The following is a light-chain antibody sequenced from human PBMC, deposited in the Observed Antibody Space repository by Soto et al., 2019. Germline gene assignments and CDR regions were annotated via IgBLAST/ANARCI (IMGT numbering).Light chain of an antibody. CDR3: QQCHRWPQA. V-gene: IGKV3-11*01. CDR2: DAY. Sequence: HSPLTISLSPGERAPLPRGASQSFRGLLAWYQQKPGQSPRLLIYDAYNRATGIPPRFSGSGSGTDFTLTISRLEPEESAVYYCQQCHRWPQAVGQGTKV. J-gene: IGKJ1*01. CDR1: QSFRGL.